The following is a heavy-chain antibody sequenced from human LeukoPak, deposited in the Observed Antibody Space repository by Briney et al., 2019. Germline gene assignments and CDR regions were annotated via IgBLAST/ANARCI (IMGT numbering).Heavy chain of an antibody. J-gene: IGHJ4*02. Sequence: GGCLRLSCAASGFTFSSYWVHWVRQAPGKGLVWVSRISNNGSTTNYADSVKGRFTISRDNAKNTLYLQMNSLRAEDTAVYYCARGRSYCSGGTCYHNFDYWGQGTLVTVSS. D-gene: IGHD2-15*01. V-gene: IGHV3-74*01. CDR2: ISNNGSTT. CDR3: ARGRSYCSGGTCYHNFDY. CDR1: GFTFSSYW.